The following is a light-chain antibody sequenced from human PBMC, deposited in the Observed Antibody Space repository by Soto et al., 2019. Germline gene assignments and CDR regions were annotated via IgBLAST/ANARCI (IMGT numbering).Light chain of an antibody. V-gene: IGKV1-39*01. CDR2: AAS. Sequence: DIQMTQSPSSLSASVGDRVTITCRASQSISIYLNWYQQKPGKAPKLLIYAASSLQSGVPSRFSGSGSGTDFTLTISSLKPEDFATYYCQQSYSTWTFGQGTKVEIK. CDR1: QSISIY. J-gene: IGKJ1*01. CDR3: QQSYSTWT.